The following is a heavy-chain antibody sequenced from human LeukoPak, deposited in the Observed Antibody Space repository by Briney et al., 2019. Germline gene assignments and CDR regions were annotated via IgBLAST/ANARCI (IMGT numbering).Heavy chain of an antibody. CDR3: ARGGPVGAYFDY. CDR1: GGTFSSYA. V-gene: IGHV1-69*05. CDR2: IIPIFGTA. D-gene: IGHD1-26*01. J-gene: IGHJ4*02. Sequence: SVEVPCKASGGTFSSYAISWVRQAPGQGLEWMGRIIPIFGTANYAQKFQGRVTITTDESTSTAYMELSSLRSVDTAVYYCARGGPVGAYFDYWGQGTLVTVSS.